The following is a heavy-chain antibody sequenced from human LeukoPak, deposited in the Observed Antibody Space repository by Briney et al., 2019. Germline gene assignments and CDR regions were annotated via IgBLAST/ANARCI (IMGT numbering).Heavy chain of an antibody. CDR1: GFTFSSYW. CDR3: ARGGVYSYGSFDY. CDR2: INSDGSST. V-gene: IGHV3-74*01. Sequence: GGSLRLSCAASGFTFSSYWMHWVRQAPGKGLVWVSRINSDGSSTSYADSVKGRLTISRDKAKNTLYVQMNSLRAEDTAVYYCARGGVYSYGSFDYWSQGTLVTVSS. J-gene: IGHJ4*02. D-gene: IGHD5-18*01.